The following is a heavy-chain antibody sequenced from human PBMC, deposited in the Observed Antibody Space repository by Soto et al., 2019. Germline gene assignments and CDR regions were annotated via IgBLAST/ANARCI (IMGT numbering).Heavy chain of an antibody. D-gene: IGHD4-4*01. V-gene: IGHV4-39*01. CDR3: ATGTTGDYYYYYYMDV. CDR2: IYYSGST. J-gene: IGHJ6*03. CDR1: GGSISSSSYY. Sequence: QLQLQESGPGLVKPSETLSLTCTVSGGSISSSSYYWGWIRQPPGKGLEWIGSIYYSGSTYYNPSLKSRVTISVDTSKNQFPLKLSSVTAADTAVYYCATGTTGDYYYYYYMDVWGKGTTVTVSS.